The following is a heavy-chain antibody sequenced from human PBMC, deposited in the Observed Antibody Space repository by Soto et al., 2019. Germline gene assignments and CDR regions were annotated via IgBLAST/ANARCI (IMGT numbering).Heavy chain of an antibody. CDR3: ARDRVSIAAAEKDDYYYGMDV. CDR1: GFTFSSYG. Sequence: PGGSMRLCCAACGFTFSSYGMHWVRKAPGKGLEWVAVIWYDGSNKYYADSVKGRFTISRDNSKNTLYLQMNSLRAEDTAVYYCARDRVSIAAAEKDDYYYGMDVWGQGTTVTVSS. V-gene: IGHV3-33*01. J-gene: IGHJ6*02. D-gene: IGHD6-13*01. CDR2: IWYDGSNK.